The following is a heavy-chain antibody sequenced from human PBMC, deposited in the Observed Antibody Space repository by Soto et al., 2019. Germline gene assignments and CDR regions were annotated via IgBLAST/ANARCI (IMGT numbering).Heavy chain of an antibody. CDR2: IKQDGSEK. J-gene: IGHJ3*02. Sequence: GGSLRLSCAASGFTFSSYWMSWVRQAPGKGLEWVANIKQDGSEKYYVDSVKGRFTISRDNAKNSLYLQMNSLRAEDTAVYYCARIKQLEVIDAFDIWGQGTMVTVSS. D-gene: IGHD6-6*01. CDR1: GFTFSSYW. V-gene: IGHV3-7*03. CDR3: ARIKQLEVIDAFDI.